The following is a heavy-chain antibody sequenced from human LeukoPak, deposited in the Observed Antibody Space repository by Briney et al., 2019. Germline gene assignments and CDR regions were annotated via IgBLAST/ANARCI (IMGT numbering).Heavy chain of an antibody. Sequence: PGGSLRLSCAASGFTFSSYSMNWVRQAPGKGLEWVSSISSSSSYIYYADSVKGRFTISRDNAKNSLYLQMNSLRAEDTAVYYCARTQATIFGDGAFDYWGQGTLVTVSS. CDR1: GFTFSSYS. CDR2: ISSSSSYI. D-gene: IGHD3-3*01. CDR3: ARTQATIFGDGAFDY. J-gene: IGHJ4*02. V-gene: IGHV3-21*01.